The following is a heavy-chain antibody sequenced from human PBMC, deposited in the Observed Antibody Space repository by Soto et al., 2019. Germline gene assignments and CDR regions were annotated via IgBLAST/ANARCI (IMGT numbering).Heavy chain of an antibody. CDR1: GYTFTDYW. V-gene: IGHV5-51*01. CDR2: ISPGDSDT. CDR3: ARQGQSQSFDI. J-gene: IGHJ3*02. Sequence: GESLKISCNASGYTFTDYWLGWVRQMPGKGPEWMGIISPGDSDTRYGPSFQGQVTFSVDKTIATAYLQWSSLKASDTAMYYCARQGQSQSFDIWGRGTMVTVSS.